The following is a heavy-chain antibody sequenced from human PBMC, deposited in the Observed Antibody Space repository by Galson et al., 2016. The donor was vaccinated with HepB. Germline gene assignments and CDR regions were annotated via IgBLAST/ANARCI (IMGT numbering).Heavy chain of an antibody. CDR3: ARRSDYGMDV. Sequence: SVKVSCKASGYTFTSDYIFWVRQAPGQGLEWMGLINPSGGSTRYAQKFQGRVTMTRDTSTSTVYMELSSLRSDDTAVYYCARRSDYGMDVWGQGTTVTVSS. V-gene: IGHV1-46*01. CDR1: GYTFTSDY. CDR2: INPSGGST. J-gene: IGHJ6*02.